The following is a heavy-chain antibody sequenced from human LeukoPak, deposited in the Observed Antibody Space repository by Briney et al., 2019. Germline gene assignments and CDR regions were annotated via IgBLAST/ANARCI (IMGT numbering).Heavy chain of an antibody. J-gene: IGHJ4*02. D-gene: IGHD6-19*01. CDR2: ISGSGGST. CDR1: GFTFSSYA. CDR3: AKGSTRLFGYSSGLAFDY. V-gene: IGHV3-23*01. Sequence: PGGSLRLSCAASGFTFSSYAMSWVRQAPGKGLEWVSAISGSGGSTYYADSVKGRFTISRDNSKNTLYLQRNSLRAEDTAVYYCAKGSTRLFGYSSGLAFDYWGQGTLVTVSS.